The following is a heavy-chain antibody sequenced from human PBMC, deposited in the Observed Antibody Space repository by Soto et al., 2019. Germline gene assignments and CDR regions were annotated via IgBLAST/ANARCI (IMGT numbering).Heavy chain of an antibody. CDR3: ARSRMVRGVIITDFYY. CDR1: GYTFTGYD. D-gene: IGHD3-10*01. J-gene: IGHJ4*02. Sequence: ASVKVSCKASGYTFTGYDMHWVRQAPGQGLEWMGWINPNSGGTNYAQKFQGWVTMTRDTSISTAYMELSRLRSDDTAVYYCARSRMVRGVIITDFYYWGQGTLVTVSS. CDR2: INPNSGGT. V-gene: IGHV1-2*04.